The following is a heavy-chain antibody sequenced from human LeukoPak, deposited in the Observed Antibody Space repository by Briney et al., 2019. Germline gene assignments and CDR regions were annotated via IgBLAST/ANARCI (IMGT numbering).Heavy chain of an antibody. CDR3: ARENIAVAGNGWFDP. V-gene: IGHV1-69*04. J-gene: IGHJ5*02. D-gene: IGHD6-19*01. CDR2: IIPSLGIA. CDR1: GGTFSSYT. Sequence: SVKVSCKASGGTFSSYTISWVRQAPGQGLEWMGRIIPSLGIANYAQKFQGRVTITADKSTRTAYMELSSLRSEGTAVNYCARENIAVAGNGWFDPWGQGTLVTVSS.